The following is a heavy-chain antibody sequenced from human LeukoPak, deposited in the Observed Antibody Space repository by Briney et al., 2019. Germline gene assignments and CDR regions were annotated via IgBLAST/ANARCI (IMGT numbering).Heavy chain of an antibody. Sequence: GGSLRLSCAASGFTFSSYAMSWVRQAPGKGLEWVSYISSSGSTIYYADSVKGRFTISRDNAKNSLYLQMNSLRAEDTAVYYCARGHSFIPRLGFDYWGQGTLVTVSS. J-gene: IGHJ4*02. V-gene: IGHV3-48*04. CDR1: GFTFSSYA. CDR2: ISSSGSTI. D-gene: IGHD2-21*01. CDR3: ARGHSFIPRLGFDY.